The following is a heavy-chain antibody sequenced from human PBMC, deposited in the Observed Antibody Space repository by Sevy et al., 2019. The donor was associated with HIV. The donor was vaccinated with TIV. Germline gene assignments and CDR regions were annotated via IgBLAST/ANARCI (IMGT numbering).Heavy chain of an antibody. CDR1: GFTFSSYG. V-gene: IGHV3-30*18. J-gene: IGHJ4*02. D-gene: IGHD3-10*01. CDR2: LSYDGSNK. CDR3: AKDLLYYYGSGSYYRGGPDY. Sequence: GGSLRLTCAASGFTFSSYGMHWVRRAPGKGLEWVAVLSYDGSNKDYADSVKGRFTISRDNSKNTLYLQMNSLRAEDTAVYYCAKDLLYYYGSGSYYRGGPDYWGQGTLVTVSS.